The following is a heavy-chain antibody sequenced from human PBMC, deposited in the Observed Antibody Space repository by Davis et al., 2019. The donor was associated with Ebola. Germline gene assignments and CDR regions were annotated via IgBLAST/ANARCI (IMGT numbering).Heavy chain of an antibody. Sequence: SVKVSCKASGYTFTYRYLHWVRQAPGQALEWMGWITPFNGNTNYAQKFQDRVTITRDKSMSIAYMELSSLRSEDTAMYYCATTMTVAGKEIYHYYSMDIWGQGTTITVSS. V-gene: IGHV1-45*02. CDR3: ATTMTVAGKEIYHYYSMDI. J-gene: IGHJ6*02. CDR2: ITPFNGNT. CDR1: GYTFTYRY. D-gene: IGHD6-19*01.